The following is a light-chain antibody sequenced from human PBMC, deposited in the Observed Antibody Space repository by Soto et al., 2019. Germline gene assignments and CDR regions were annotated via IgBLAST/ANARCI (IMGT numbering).Light chain of an antibody. CDR3: SSYAGSNNSLYV. V-gene: IGLV2-8*01. Sequence: QSVLTQPPSASGSPRQSVTISCTGTSSDVGGYNYVSWYQQHPGKAPKLMIYEVSKRPSGVPDRFSGSKSGNTASLAVSGLQAEDEADYYCSSYAGSNNSLYVFGTGTKVTVL. J-gene: IGLJ1*01. CDR1: SSDVGGYNY. CDR2: EVS.